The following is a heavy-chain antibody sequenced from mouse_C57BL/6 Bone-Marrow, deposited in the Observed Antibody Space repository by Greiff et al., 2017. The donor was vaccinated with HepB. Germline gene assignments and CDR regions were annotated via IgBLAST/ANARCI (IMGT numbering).Heavy chain of an antibody. CDR3: TTRAYSFYAMDY. J-gene: IGHJ4*01. CDR1: GFNIKDDY. Sequence: VQLQQSGAELVRPGASVKLSCTASGFNIKDDYMHWVKQRPEQGLEWIGWIDPENGDTEYASKFQGKATITADTSSHTAYLQLSSLTSEDTAVYYCTTRAYSFYAMDYWGQGTSVTVSS. V-gene: IGHV14-4*01. CDR2: IDPENGDT. D-gene: IGHD2-12*01.